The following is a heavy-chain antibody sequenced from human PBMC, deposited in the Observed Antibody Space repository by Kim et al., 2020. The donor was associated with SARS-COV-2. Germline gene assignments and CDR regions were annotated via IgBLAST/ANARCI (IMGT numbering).Heavy chain of an antibody. Sequence: GGSLRLSCAASGFTFSSYGMHWVRQAPGKGLEWVAVISYDGSNKYYADSVKGRFTISRDNSKNTLYLQMNSLRAEDTAVYYCARARLAMILIIASDYWGQGTLVTVSS. V-gene: IGHV3-33*05. D-gene: IGHD3-9*01. CDR2: ISYDGSNK. CDR3: ARARLAMILIIASDY. CDR1: GFTFSSYG. J-gene: IGHJ4*02.